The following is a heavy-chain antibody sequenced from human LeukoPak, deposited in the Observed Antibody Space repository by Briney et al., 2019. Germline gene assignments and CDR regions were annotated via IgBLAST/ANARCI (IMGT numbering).Heavy chain of an antibody. J-gene: IGHJ4*02. CDR3: ARELRFLEWLGGKDY. V-gene: IGHV4-30-2*01. CDR1: GGSISSGGYY. Sequence: SETLSLTCTVSGGSISSGGYYWSWIRQPPGKGLEWIGYIYHSGSTYYNPSLKSRVTLSVDRSKNQFSLKLSSVTAADTAVYYCARELRFLEWLGGKDYWGQGTLVTVSS. D-gene: IGHD3-3*01. CDR2: IYHSGST.